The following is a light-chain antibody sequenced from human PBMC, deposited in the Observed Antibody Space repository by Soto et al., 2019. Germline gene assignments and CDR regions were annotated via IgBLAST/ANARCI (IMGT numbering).Light chain of an antibody. CDR3: SSYTSSSTHWV. V-gene: IGLV2-14*01. CDR2: EVS. CDR1: SSDVGGYNY. J-gene: IGLJ3*02. Sequence: QSALTQPASVSGSPGQSITISCTGTSSDVGGYNYVSWYQQHPGKAPKIMIYEVSNRPSGVSNRFSGSKSGNTASLTISGLQAEDEADYYCSSYTSSSTHWVFGGGTKLTAL.